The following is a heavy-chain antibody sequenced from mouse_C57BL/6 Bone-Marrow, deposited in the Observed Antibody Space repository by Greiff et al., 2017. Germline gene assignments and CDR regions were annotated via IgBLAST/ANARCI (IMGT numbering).Heavy chain of an antibody. Sequence: QVQLQQSGAELVKPGASVKLSCKASGYTFTSYWMHWVKQRPGRGLEWIGRIDPNSGGTKYNEKFKSKATLTVDKPSSTAYMQLSSLTSEDSAVYYGARNYYGSSYNWYCDVGGTGTTVTVSS. D-gene: IGHD1-1*01. CDR3: ARNYYGSSYNWYCDV. CDR1: GYTFTSYW. V-gene: IGHV1-72*01. CDR2: IDPNSGGT. J-gene: IGHJ1*03.